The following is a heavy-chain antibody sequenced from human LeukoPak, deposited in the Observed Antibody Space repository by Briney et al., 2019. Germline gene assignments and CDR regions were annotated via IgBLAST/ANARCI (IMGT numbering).Heavy chain of an antibody. CDR2: INHSGST. CDR1: GGSFSGYY. D-gene: IGHD3-10*01. CDR3: ARVAVYYYGSGGNWFDP. Sequence: PSETLSLTCAVYGGSFSGYYWSWIRQPPGKGLEWIGEINHSGSTNYNPSLKSRVTISVDTSKNQFSLKLSSVTAADTAVYYCARVAVYYYGSGGNWFDPWGQGTLVTVSS. V-gene: IGHV4-34*01. J-gene: IGHJ5*02.